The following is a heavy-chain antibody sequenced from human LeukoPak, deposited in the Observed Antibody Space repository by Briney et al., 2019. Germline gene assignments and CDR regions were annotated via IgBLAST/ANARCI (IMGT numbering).Heavy chain of an antibody. J-gene: IGHJ4*02. CDR1: GGSLSSSSYY. Sequence: PSETLSLTCTLSGGSLSSSSYYWGWIRQPPGRGLEWLGCIYYSGSTYYNPSLKSRVTISADTSKNQSSLKLSSVTAADTAVYYCARHLVSGIYNYYFDYWGQGALVTVSS. V-gene: IGHV4-39*01. CDR3: ARHLVSGIYNYYFDY. CDR2: IYYSGST. D-gene: IGHD1-26*01.